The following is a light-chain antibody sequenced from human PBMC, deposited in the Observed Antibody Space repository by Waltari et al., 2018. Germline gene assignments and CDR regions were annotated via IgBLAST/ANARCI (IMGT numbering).Light chain of an antibody. Sequence: QSVLTQPPSVSAAPGQRVTISCSGSSSDIGDNYVSWYQQVPGTAPKLLVYEDENARSEIPDLFSASKSGTSATLAITGLQTGDEADYYCATWDSSLRAEVFGGGTKLTVL. CDR3: ATWDSSLRAEV. J-gene: IGLJ3*02. CDR1: SSDIGDNY. CDR2: EDE. V-gene: IGLV1-51*02.